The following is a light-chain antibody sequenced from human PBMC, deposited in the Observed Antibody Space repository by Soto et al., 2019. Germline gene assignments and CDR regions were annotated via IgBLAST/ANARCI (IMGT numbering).Light chain of an antibody. V-gene: IGKV1-39*01. Sequence: DIQMTQSPSSLSASVGDRVTITCRASQTFSNYLNWYQQKPGKAPRLLIYMASTLQSGVPSRFSGSGSGTDFTLTISSLQPEDSAIYYCQQSDITPYTFGQGTKLEIK. J-gene: IGKJ2*01. CDR1: QTFSNY. CDR2: MAS. CDR3: QQSDITPYT.